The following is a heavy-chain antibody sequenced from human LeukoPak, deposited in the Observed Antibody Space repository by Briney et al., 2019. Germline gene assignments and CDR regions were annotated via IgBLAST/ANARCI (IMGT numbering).Heavy chain of an antibody. CDR1: GFTFSSYA. J-gene: IGHJ6*02. Sequence: GGSLRLSCAASGFTFSSYAMSWVRQAPGKGLEWASAISGSGGSTYYADSVKGRFTISRDNSKNTLYLQMNSLRAEDTAVYYCAKGGNSGYSYGAKGYYGMDVWGQGTTVTVSS. CDR3: AKGGNSGYSYGAKGYYGMDV. D-gene: IGHD5-18*01. V-gene: IGHV3-23*01. CDR2: ISGSGGST.